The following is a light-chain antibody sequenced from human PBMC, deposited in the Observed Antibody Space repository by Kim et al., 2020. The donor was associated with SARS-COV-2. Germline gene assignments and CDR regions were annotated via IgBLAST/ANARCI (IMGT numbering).Light chain of an antibody. Sequence: QSALTQPASVSGSPGQSITISCTGTNSDVGNYNLVSWYQQHPGKAPKLKIYEVTKRPSGVSNRFSGSKSGNTASLTISGLQAEDEADYYCCSYAGNSTSVFGTGTKVTVL. J-gene: IGLJ1*01. CDR3: CSYAGNSTSV. CDR1: NSDVGNYNL. V-gene: IGLV2-23*02. CDR2: EVT.